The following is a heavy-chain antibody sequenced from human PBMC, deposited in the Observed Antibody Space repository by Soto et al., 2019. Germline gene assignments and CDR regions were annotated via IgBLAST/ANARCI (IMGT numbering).Heavy chain of an antibody. CDR2: INHSGST. D-gene: IGHD6-13*01. V-gene: IGHV4-34*01. CDR1: GGSFSGYY. CDR3: ARDVSSSDFDY. Sequence: SETLSLTCAVYGGSFSGYYWSWIRQPPGKGLEWIGEINHSGSTNYNPSLKSRVTISVDTSKNQFSLKLSSVTAADTAVYYCARDVSSSDFDYWGQGTLVTVSS. J-gene: IGHJ4*02.